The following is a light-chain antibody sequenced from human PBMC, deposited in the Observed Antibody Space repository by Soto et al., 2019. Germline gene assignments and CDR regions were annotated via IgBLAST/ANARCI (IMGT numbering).Light chain of an antibody. CDR1: QSATGNS. V-gene: IGKV3-20*01. J-gene: IGKJ5*01. CDR2: GAS. Sequence: EIVLTQSPGTLSLSPGESATLSCRASQSATGNSLAWYQQKPGQAPRLLMYGASTRATGIPDRFSGTGSGPDSTLTISRLEPEDFAVYLCQQYGSSLSTFGQATRLEI. CDR3: QQYGSSLST.